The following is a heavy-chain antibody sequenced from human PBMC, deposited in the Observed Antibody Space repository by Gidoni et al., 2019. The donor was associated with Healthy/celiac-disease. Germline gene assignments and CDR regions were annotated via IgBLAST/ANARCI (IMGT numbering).Heavy chain of an antibody. CDR3: ARAPLDYYYYGMDV. Sequence: SSYAISWVRQAPGQGLEWMGGIIPIFGTANYAQKFQGRVTITADESTSTAYMELSSLRSEDTAVYYCARAPLDYYYYGMDVWGQGTTVTVSS. CDR2: IIPIFGTA. V-gene: IGHV1-69*19. CDR1: SSYA. J-gene: IGHJ6*02.